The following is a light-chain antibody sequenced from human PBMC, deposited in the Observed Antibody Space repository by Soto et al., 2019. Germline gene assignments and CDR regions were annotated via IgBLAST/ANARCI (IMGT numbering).Light chain of an antibody. Sequence: EILMTQSPATLSVSPGERATLSCRASQTVESNLAWYQQQPGQAPRLLIYDASIRATDIPARFSGSGSGTEFTLTISCLKSEDFAVYYCQQYNTWPPYTFGQGTKVEIK. V-gene: IGKV3-15*01. CDR3: QQYNTWPPYT. CDR2: DAS. J-gene: IGKJ2*01. CDR1: QTVESN.